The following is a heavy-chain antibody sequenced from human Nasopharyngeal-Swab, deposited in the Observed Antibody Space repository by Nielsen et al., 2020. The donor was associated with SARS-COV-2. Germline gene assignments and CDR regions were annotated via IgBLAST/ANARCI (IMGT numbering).Heavy chain of an antibody. D-gene: IGHD6-19*01. CDR1: GFTFSSYA. J-gene: IGHJ6*02. Sequence: GESLKISCAASGFTFSSYAMHWVRQAPGKGLEWVAVISYDGSNKYYADSVKGRFTISRDNSKNTLYLQMNSLRAEDTAVYYCARMKKWLVFSDGMDVWGQGTTVTVSS. CDR2: ISYDGSNK. V-gene: IGHV3-30*04. CDR3: ARMKKWLVFSDGMDV.